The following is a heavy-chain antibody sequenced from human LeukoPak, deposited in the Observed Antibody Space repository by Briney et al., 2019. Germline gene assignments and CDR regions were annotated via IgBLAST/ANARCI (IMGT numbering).Heavy chain of an antibody. D-gene: IGHD6-13*01. CDR2: INQDGSEK. V-gene: IGHV3-7*01. CDR3: ARGGTYSGSWYYFDY. Sequence: PGGSLRLSGAASGFTFSSYWMSWVRQAPGKGLEWVANINQDGSEKYYVDSMKGRFTISRDNVKNSLFLQMNSLRAEDTAIYYCARGGTYSGSWYYFDYWGQGTLVTVSS. J-gene: IGHJ4*02. CDR1: GFTFSSYW.